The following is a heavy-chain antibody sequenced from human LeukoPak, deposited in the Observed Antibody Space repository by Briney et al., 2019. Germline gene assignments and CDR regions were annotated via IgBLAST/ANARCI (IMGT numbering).Heavy chain of an antibody. CDR1: GLSFTSYW. CDR2: IYPDYSDP. J-gene: IGHJ6*03. CDR3: AAGVYSSGWYDYYYMDV. Sequence: GESLKIFRKGSGLSFTSYWIGLVRQMPGKGLEGIGIIYPDYSDPRHRPSFPGQVPLSADKSLSPAYLQSSSLKASDTAMYYCAAGVYSSGWYDYYYMDVWGKGTTVTVSS. V-gene: IGHV5-51*01. D-gene: IGHD6-19*01.